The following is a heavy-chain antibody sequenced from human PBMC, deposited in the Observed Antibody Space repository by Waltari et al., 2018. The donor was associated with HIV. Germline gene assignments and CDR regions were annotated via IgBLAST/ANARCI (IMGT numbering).Heavy chain of an antibody. D-gene: IGHD6-19*01. V-gene: IGHV4-34*01. CDR2: VNHVGRT. CDR3: ARDSAPGLAVDDDDGEFFYYGLDV. CDR1: GGSFRGYY. Sequence: QVHLEQWGTGLLRPSETLSLTCAVYGGSFRGYYRRWIRQSPGGGLEWIGEVNHVGRTNYSPSLKGRVTVSVDTSKNQFSLTMRSVTAADTAVYYCARDSAPGLAVDDDDGEFFYYGLDVWGQGTTVTVSS. J-gene: IGHJ6*01.